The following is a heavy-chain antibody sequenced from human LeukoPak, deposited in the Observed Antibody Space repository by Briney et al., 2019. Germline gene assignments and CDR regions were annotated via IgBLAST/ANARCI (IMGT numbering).Heavy chain of an antibody. D-gene: IGHD2-2*01. J-gene: IGHJ4*02. V-gene: IGHV4-39*07. CDR2: IYYSGST. Sequence: SETLSLTCTVSGGSIGSTNYYWGWVRQPPGTGLEWLANIYYSGSTYYNPSLKSRVTISVDTSKNQFSLKLSSVTAADTAVYYCARVAYCSSTSCYVSYFDYWGQGTLVTVSS. CDR3: ARVAYCSSTSCYVSYFDY. CDR1: GGSIGSTNYY.